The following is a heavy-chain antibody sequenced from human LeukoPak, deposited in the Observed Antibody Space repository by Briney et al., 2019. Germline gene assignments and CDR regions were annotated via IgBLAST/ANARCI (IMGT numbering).Heavy chain of an antibody. CDR3: ARHSRGSHYFDY. CDR2: IYHGGST. V-gene: IGHV4-59*08. J-gene: IGHJ4*02. Sequence: SETLSLTCTVFGDSIRSYYWSWIRQPPGKGLEWIGYIYHGGSTNSNPALKSRVTISVDTSKNQFSLKLSSVTAADTAIYYCARHSRGSHYFDYWGQGTLVTVSS. CDR1: GDSIRSYY.